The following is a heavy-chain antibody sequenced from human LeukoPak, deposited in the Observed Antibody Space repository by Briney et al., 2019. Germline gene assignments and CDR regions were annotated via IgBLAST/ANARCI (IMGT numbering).Heavy chain of an antibody. D-gene: IGHD6-19*01. CDR2: ISTSSSYI. Sequence: GGSLRLSCTASGFTFSSYTMHWVRQAPGKGLEWVAFISTSSSYIYYADSVKGRFTISRDNAKKSLYLQMNSLRAEDTAVYYCARGGSGWYEGDYWGQGTLVTVSS. CDR1: GFTFSSYT. CDR3: ARGGSGWYEGDY. J-gene: IGHJ4*02. V-gene: IGHV3-21*01.